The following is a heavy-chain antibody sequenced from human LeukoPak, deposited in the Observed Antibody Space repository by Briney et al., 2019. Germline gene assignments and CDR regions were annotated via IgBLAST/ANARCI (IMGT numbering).Heavy chain of an antibody. V-gene: IGHV3-30-3*01. CDR1: GFTFSSYA. CDR3: ASQYYYDSSGYYPLDY. D-gene: IGHD3-22*01. J-gene: IGHJ4*02. CDR2: ISYDGSNK. Sequence: GGSLRLSCAASGFTFSSYAMHWVRQAPGKGLEWVAVISYDGSNKYYADSVKGRFTISRDNSKNTLYLQMNSLRAEDTAVYYCASQYYYDSSGYYPLDYWGQRTLVTVSS.